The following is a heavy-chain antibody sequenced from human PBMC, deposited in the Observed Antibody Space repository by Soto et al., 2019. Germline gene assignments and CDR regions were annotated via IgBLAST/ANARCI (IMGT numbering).Heavy chain of an antibody. J-gene: IGHJ4*02. CDR2: ITAGNGDT. CDR3: VKALYIWGVTGDY. D-gene: IGHD3-16*01. V-gene: IGHV3-23*01. CDR1: GFPFSDYG. Sequence: GGSLRLSCAASGFPFSDYGVSWVRQTPGKGLQWVSLITAGNGDTYYADSVKGRFTISRDNSKNTLYLQMNNLRVDDSAIYYCVKALYIWGVTGDYWGQGALVTVSS.